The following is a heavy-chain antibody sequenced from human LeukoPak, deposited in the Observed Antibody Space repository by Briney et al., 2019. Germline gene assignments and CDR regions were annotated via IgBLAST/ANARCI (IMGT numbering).Heavy chain of an antibody. Sequence: GGSLRLSCAASGFTFSSYDMHWVRQATGKGLEWVSAIGTAGDTYYPGSVKGRFTISRENAKNSSHLQMNSLRAGDTAVYYCARDPRTGGEYGMDVWGQGTTVTVSS. CDR2: IGTAGDT. CDR3: ARDPRTGGEYGMDV. V-gene: IGHV3-13*01. D-gene: IGHD7-27*01. CDR1: GFTFSSYD. J-gene: IGHJ6*02.